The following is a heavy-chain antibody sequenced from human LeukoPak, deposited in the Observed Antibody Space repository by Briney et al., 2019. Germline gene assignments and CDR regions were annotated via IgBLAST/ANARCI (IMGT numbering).Heavy chain of an antibody. CDR1: RGATSTYY. V-gene: IGHV4-59*01. CDR2: IYYSGST. D-gene: IGHD7-27*01. Sequence: SETLSLTCSVSRGATSTYYWSSIRQPPGKGLEWIGFIYYSGSTNYNPSLKSRVTISVDTSKNQFSLKLSSVTAADTAVYYCARVGLLGNDFDIWGQRTMVT. CDR3: ARVGLLGNDFDI. J-gene: IGHJ3*02.